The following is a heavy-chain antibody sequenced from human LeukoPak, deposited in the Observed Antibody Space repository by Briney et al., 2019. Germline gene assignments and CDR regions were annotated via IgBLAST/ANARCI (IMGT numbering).Heavy chain of an antibody. CDR1: GYIFTSYG. V-gene: IGHV1-18*01. Sequence: GASVNVSCKASGYIFTSYGISWVRQAPGQGREWMGWISAYNGKTNYAQKLQGRVTMTTDTSTSTAYIELRSLRSDDTAVYYCARVDVLRFLEWSYEVPWGQGTLVTVSS. D-gene: IGHD3-3*01. CDR2: ISAYNGKT. J-gene: IGHJ5*02. CDR3: ARVDVLRFLEWSYEVP.